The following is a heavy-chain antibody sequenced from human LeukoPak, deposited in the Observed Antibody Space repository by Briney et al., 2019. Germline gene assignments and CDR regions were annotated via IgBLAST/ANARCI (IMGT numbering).Heavy chain of an antibody. CDR1: GGTFSSYA. J-gene: IGHJ4*02. V-gene: IGHV1-69*13. CDR3: ATGLVGASPDDY. Sequence: SVKVSCKASGGTFSSYAISWVRQAPGQGLEWMGGIIPIFGTANYAQKFQGRVTITADESTSTAYMELSSLRSEDTAVYYCATGLVGASPDDYWGQGTLVTVSS. D-gene: IGHD1-26*01. CDR2: IIPIFGTA.